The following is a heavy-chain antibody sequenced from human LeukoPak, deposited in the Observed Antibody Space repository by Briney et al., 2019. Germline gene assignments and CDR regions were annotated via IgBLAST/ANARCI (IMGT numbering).Heavy chain of an antibody. J-gene: IGHJ3*02. D-gene: IGHD5-24*01. CDR3: ARTPPNYSGDASDI. V-gene: IGHV3-7*01. CDR1: RFTFSSLC. CDR2: IKQDGSER. Sequence: PGGSLRLSCAASRFTFSSLCMRWARQARGKGLVWVANIKQDGSERYYMDSVKGRFTLSRDNAKNSLYLQMNSLRAEDTAVYYCARTPPNYSGDASDIWGQGTMVTVST.